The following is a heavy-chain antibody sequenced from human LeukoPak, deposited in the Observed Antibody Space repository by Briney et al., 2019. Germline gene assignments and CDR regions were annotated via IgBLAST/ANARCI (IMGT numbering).Heavy chain of an antibody. CDR1: GYTFTNHT. V-gene: IGHV1-2*02. CDR3: ARDSVGDGYNYPFDY. Sequence: ASVKVSCKASGYTFTNHTMNWVRQAPGQGLEWMGWINPNSGGTNYAQKFQGRVTMTRDTSISTAYMELSRLRSDDTAVYYCARDSVGDGYNYPFDYWGQGTLVTVSS. D-gene: IGHD5-24*01. CDR2: INPNSGGT. J-gene: IGHJ4*02.